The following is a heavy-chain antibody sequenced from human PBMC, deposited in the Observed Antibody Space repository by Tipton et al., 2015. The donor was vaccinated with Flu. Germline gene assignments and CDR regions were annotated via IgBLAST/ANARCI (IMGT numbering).Heavy chain of an antibody. CDR3: AKDIGHWIGFGMDV. CDR1: GFTFDDYP. J-gene: IGHJ6*02. V-gene: IGHV3-43D*04. Sequence: SLRLSCAVSGFTFDDYPMHWVRQAPGKGLEWVSLISWDGGETHYADSVKGRFTISRDNTKNSLYLQMNSLRVEDTALYYCAKDIGHWIGFGMDVWGQGTTVTVSS. D-gene: IGHD1-1*01. CDR2: ISWDGGET.